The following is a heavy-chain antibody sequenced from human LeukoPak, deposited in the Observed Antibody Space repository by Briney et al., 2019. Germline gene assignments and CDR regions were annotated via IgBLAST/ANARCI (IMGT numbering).Heavy chain of an antibody. Sequence: PGGSLRLSCAASGFTFDDYAMHWVRQAPGKGLEWVSGISWNSGSIGYADSVKGRFTISRDNAKNSLYLQMNNLRAEDMALYYCAKALGDRLGGQQLRDAFDIWGQGTMVTVSS. CDR3: AKALGDRLGGQQLRDAFDI. V-gene: IGHV3-9*03. D-gene: IGHD6-13*01. CDR2: ISWNSGSI. J-gene: IGHJ3*02. CDR1: GFTFDDYA.